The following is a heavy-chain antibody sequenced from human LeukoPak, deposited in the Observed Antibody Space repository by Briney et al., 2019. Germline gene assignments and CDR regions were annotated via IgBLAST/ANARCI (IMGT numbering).Heavy chain of an antibody. V-gene: IGHV4-34*01. J-gene: IGHJ4*02. CDR1: GGSFSSYY. CDR3: ARGRSSSWYIGFDY. CDR2: INHRGRT. Sequence: SXXLSLTCAVYGGSFSSYYWSWIRQPPGKGGEWIREINHRGRTNYNTSLKRGVTISVDTSMNEFSLTLRCGAAADTAVYYCARGRSSSWYIGFDYWGQGTLATVSS. D-gene: IGHD6-13*01.